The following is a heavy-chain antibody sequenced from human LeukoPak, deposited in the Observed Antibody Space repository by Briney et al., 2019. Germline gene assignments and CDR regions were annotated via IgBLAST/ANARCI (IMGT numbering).Heavy chain of an antibody. J-gene: IGHJ6*03. Sequence: GGSLRLSCAASGFTFSRYWMHWVRQPPGKGLVWVSRINSEGSSTSYADSVKGRFTISRDNSKNTLYLQMNSLRAEDTSVYYCAKGVGGSANYYYMDVWGKGTTVTVSS. D-gene: IGHD3-10*01. CDR1: GFTFSRYW. CDR2: INSEGSST. V-gene: IGHV3-74*01. CDR3: AKGVGGSANYYYMDV.